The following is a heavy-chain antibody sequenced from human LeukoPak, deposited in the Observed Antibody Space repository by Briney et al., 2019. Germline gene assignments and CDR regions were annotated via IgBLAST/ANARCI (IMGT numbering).Heavy chain of an antibody. V-gene: IGHV3-48*02. D-gene: IGHD3-16*01. CDR3: ARDSILRLGELTFDY. J-gene: IGHJ4*02. CDR2: ISSSSSTI. CDR1: GFTFSSYS. Sequence: GGSLRLSCAASGFTFSSYSMNWVRQAPGKGLEWVSYISSSSSTIYYADSVKGRFTISRDNAKNSLYLQMNSLGDEDTAVYYCARDSILRLGELTFDYWGQGTLVTVSS.